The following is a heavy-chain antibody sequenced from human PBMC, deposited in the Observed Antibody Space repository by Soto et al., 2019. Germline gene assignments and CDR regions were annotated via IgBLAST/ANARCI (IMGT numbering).Heavy chain of an antibody. J-gene: IGHJ4*02. Sequence: QVQLVQSWAEVRKPGASVRLSYETSGYNFNQYYINWVRQAPGQGLVWMGIINLRGGTTEYAHKFRGRVTVTGDTSTSTAYMQLSSLRSEDTAVYFCERGHDDSDVPRWDYWGQGTLVPVSS. D-gene: IGHD4-17*01. CDR2: INLRGGTT. V-gene: IGHV1-46*02. CDR1: GYNFNQYY. CDR3: ERGHDDSDVPRWDY.